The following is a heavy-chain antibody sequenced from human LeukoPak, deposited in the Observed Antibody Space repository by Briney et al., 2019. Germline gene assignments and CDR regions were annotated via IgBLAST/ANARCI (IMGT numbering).Heavy chain of an antibody. V-gene: IGHV3-33*01. D-gene: IGHD6-19*01. CDR1: GFTFSSYG. Sequence: GGSLRLSCAASGFTFSSYGMHWVRQAPGKGLEWVAVIWYDGSNKYYADSVKGRFTISRDNSKNTLYLQMNSPRAEDTAVYYCARDTFLAVAGISRYYYYGMDVWGQGTTVTVSS. CDR2: IWYDGSNK. J-gene: IGHJ6*02. CDR3: ARDTFLAVAGISRYYYYGMDV.